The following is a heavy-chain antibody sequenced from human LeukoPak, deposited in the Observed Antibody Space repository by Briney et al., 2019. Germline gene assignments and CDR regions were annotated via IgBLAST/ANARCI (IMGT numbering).Heavy chain of an antibody. CDR1: ESTFDHA. Sequence: GGSLRLSCTASESTFDHAMHWVRQTPGQGLEWVSAIGWNSARTGYADSVRGRFTISRDNAKNSLYLQMNSLRAEDTALYYCGKDISAWGMDLWGQGTTVTVSS. V-gene: IGHV3-9*01. D-gene: IGHD3-10*01. J-gene: IGHJ6*02. CDR3: GKDISAWGMDL. CDR2: IGWNSART.